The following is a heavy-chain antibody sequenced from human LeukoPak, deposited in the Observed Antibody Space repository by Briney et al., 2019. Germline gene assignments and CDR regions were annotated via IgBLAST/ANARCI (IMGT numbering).Heavy chain of an antibody. Sequence: SETLSLTCTVSGGSISSGGYYWSWLRQHPGKGLEWIGYIYYSGSTYYNPSLESRVTISVDTSKNQFSLKLSSVTAADTAVYYCAREMRPNWFDPWGQGTLVTVSS. V-gene: IGHV4-31*03. CDR2: IYYSGST. J-gene: IGHJ5*02. CDR3: AREMRPNWFDP. CDR1: GGSISSGGYY.